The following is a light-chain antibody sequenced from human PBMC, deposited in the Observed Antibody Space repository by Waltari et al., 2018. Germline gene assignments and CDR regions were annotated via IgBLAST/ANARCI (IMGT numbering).Light chain of an antibody. Sequence: IVITQSPLSLPVTPGAPASISCRSSQSLLHSNGNHYLDWYLQKPGQSPQLLIYLGSNRASGVPDRFSGSGSGTDFTLKISRVEAEDVGVYYCMQALQTPLAFGGGTKVEIK. CDR3: MQALQTPLA. CDR2: LGS. CDR1: QSLLHSNGNHY. V-gene: IGKV2-28*01. J-gene: IGKJ4*01.